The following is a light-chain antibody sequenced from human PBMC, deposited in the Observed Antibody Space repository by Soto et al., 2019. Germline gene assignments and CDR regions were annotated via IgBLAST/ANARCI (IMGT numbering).Light chain of an antibody. Sequence: QSVLTQPPSVSGAPGQRVTISCTGSSSNIGAGYDVHWYQQLPGTAPKLLIYGNSNRPSGVPDRFSGSKSGTSASLAISGLRSEDEADYFCAVRDDSLSGHWVFGGGTKLTVL. J-gene: IGLJ3*02. CDR2: GNS. V-gene: IGLV1-40*01. CDR3: AVRDDSLSGHWV. CDR1: SSNIGAGYD.